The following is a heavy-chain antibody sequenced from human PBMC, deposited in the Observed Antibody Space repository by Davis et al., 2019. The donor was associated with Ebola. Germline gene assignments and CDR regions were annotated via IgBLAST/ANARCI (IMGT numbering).Heavy chain of an antibody. V-gene: IGHV3-30*18. CDR2: ISPDGSDK. Sequence: GESLKISCAASGISFSNYGMFWVRQAPGKVMEWVAVISPDGSDKNYADSGKGRFTISRDNSKNTLDLQMNSLSAEDTAVYYCAKSGLSFGVVKYHYGMDVWGKGTTVTVSS. J-gene: IGHJ6*04. CDR3: AKSGLSFGVVKYHYGMDV. CDR1: GISFSNYG. D-gene: IGHD3-3*01.